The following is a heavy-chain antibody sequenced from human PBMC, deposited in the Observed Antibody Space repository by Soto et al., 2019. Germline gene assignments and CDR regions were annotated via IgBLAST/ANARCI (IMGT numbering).Heavy chain of an antibody. V-gene: IGHV3-23*01. J-gene: IGHJ3*02. CDR2: ISGSGGRT. CDR1: GFTFSSYP. CDR3: AKDPFPSDVWSGSGDAFDI. D-gene: IGHD3-3*01. Sequence: PGGSLRRSCAASGFTFSSYPMSWVRQAPGKGLAWVSAISGSGGRTYSADSVKGRFTISRDNTKNTLYLQRNRLRAEDTAGYYCAKDPFPSDVWSGSGDAFDIWGQGTMVTVSS.